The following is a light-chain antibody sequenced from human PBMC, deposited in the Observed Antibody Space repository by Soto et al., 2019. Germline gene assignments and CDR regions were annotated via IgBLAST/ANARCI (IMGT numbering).Light chain of an antibody. CDR2: DAS. V-gene: IGKV3-11*01. CDR3: QQRSNWPPYT. J-gene: IGKJ2*01. CDR1: QSVSSY. Sequence: EIVLTQSPATLSLSPGERATLSCRASQSVSSYLAWYQQKPGQAPRLLIYDASNRATGIPARFSGSGSGTDFTLTISCLEPEDFGVYYCQQRSNWPPYTFGQGTKLEIK.